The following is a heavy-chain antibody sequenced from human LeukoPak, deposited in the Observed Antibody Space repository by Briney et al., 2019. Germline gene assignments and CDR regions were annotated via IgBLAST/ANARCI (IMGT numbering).Heavy chain of an antibody. CDR2: ISAYNGHT. V-gene: IGHV1-18*01. J-gene: IGHJ3*02. CDR1: GYTFTSYG. Sequence: ASVKVSCKASGYTFTSYGISWVRQAPGQGLEWMGWISAYNGHTNYAQNVQGRVTMTTDTSTSTAYMELRRLRSDDTAIYYCARGGHWELPRPYAFDIWGQGTMVTVSS. D-gene: IGHD1-26*01. CDR3: ARGGHWELPRPYAFDI.